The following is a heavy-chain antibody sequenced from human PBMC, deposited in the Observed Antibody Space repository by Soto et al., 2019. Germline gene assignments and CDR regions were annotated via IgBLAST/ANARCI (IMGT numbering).Heavy chain of an antibody. Sequence: VQLLQSGAEVKKPGASVKVSCKASGYTFTSYAISWVRQATGQGLEWMGWISAYNGNTNYAQKLQVRVTMTTDTSTRTPYMELMSLRSDDMAVYFCAREAPPVDYWGQGTLVTVSS. CDR1: GYTFTSYA. V-gene: IGHV1-18*03. J-gene: IGHJ4*02. CDR3: AREAPPVDY. CDR2: ISAYNGNT.